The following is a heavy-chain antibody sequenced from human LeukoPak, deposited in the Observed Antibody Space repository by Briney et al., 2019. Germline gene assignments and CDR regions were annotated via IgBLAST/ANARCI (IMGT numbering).Heavy chain of an antibody. CDR2: IYYSGST. CDR3: ARLAAGFDY. V-gene: IGHV4-59*12. CDR1: GGSISSYY. Sequence: SETLSLTCTVSGGSISSYYWSWIRQPPGKGLEWIGYIYYSGSTNYNPSLKSRVTISVDKSKNQFSLKLSSVTAADTAVYYCARLAAGFDYWGQGTLVTVSS. D-gene: IGHD6-13*01. J-gene: IGHJ4*02.